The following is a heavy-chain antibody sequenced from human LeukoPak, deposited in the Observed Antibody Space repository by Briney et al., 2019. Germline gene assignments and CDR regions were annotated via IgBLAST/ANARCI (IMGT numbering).Heavy chain of an antibody. CDR1: GFTFSSYA. J-gene: IGHJ3*02. D-gene: IGHD1-1*01. Sequence: GGSLRLSCAASGFTFSSYAMSWVRQAPGKGLEWVANIKEDGSEKYYADSVKGRFTISRDNSKNTLYLQMTSLRAEDTAEYYCAKSLFTSATGTGRAFHIWGQGTMVTVSS. V-gene: IGHV3-7*03. CDR3: AKSLFTSATGTGRAFHI. CDR2: IKEDGSEK.